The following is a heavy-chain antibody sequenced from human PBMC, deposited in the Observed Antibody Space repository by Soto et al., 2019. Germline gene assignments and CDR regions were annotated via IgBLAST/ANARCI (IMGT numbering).Heavy chain of an antibody. CDR2: IIPIFGTA. J-gene: IGHJ6*02. Sequence: QVQLVQSGAEVKKPGSSVKVSCKASGDTFSSYAISWVRQAPGQGLEWMGGIIPIFGTANYAQKFQGRVTITADEYTSTAYMESSSLRSEDTAVYYCARDGSGYRSRASPMDVWGQGTTVTVSS. D-gene: IGHD3-22*01. V-gene: IGHV1-69*01. CDR3: ARDGSGYRSRASPMDV. CDR1: GDTFSSYA.